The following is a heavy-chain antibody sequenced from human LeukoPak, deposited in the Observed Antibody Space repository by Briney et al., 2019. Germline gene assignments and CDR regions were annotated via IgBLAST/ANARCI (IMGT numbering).Heavy chain of an antibody. CDR3: ARDRAPQDNYDFWSGYLFDY. Sequence: ASVKVSCKASGYTFTSYYMHWVRQAPGQGLEWMGIINPSGGSTSYAQRFQGRVTMTRDTSTSTVYMELSSLRSEDTAVYYCARDRAPQDNYDFWSGYLFDYWGQGTLVTVSS. D-gene: IGHD3-3*01. CDR1: GYTFTSYY. V-gene: IGHV1-46*01. CDR2: INPSGGST. J-gene: IGHJ4*02.